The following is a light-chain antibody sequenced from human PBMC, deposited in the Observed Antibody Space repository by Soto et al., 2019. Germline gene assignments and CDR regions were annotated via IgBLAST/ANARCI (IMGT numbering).Light chain of an antibody. CDR3: QQAYSFPIT. J-gene: IGKJ5*01. CDR2: DAS. V-gene: IGKV3-11*01. Sequence: EIVLTQSPGSLSLSPGERATLSCRASQSVNFYLAWYQQKPGQAPRLLISDASSRATDVPDRFSGSGSGTDFTLSINSLQPEDFATYYCQQAYSFPITFGQGTRLEIK. CDR1: QSVNFY.